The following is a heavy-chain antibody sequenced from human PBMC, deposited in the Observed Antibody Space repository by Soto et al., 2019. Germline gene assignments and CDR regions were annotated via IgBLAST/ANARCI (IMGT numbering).Heavy chain of an antibody. CDR1: GGSVSGVDYF. V-gene: IGHV4-30-4*01. Sequence: SETLSLTCTVSGGSVSGVDYFWSWIRQSPGKGLEWIGYIYYTGITHLNPSLKSRLTMAVDTSKNEFSLKLTSVSAADTAVYLCAREERKGIISWFDPWGQGTPVTVSS. CDR3: AREERKGIISWFDP. J-gene: IGHJ5*02. D-gene: IGHD2-21*01. CDR2: IYYTGIT.